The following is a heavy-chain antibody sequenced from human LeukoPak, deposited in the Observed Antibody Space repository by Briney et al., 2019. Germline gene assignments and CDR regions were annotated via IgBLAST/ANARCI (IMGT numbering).Heavy chain of an antibody. J-gene: IGHJ4*02. D-gene: IGHD5-18*01. CDR1: GGTFSSYA. CDR2: IIPIFGTA. CDR3: ARNKEYSYGFDY. Sequence: SVKVSCKASGGTFSSYAISWVRQAPGQGLEWMGGIIPIFGTANYAQKFQGRVTVTTDESTSTAYMELSSLRSEDTAVYYCARNKEYSYGFDYWGQGTLVTVSS. V-gene: IGHV1-69*05.